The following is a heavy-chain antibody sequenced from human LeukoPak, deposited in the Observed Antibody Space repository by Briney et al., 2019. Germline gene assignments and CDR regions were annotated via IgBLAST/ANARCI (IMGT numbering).Heavy chain of an antibody. CDR1: GFTFSSYA. Sequence: GGSLRLSCVASGFTFSSYAMTWVRQAPGKGLEWVSAITGSGGSTYYADSVQGRFTISRDNSKNMLYLQMTSLRAEDTAVYYCAKGGNVVVVNFMDVWGKGTTITVSS. CDR3: AKGGNVVVVNFMDV. V-gene: IGHV3-23*01. CDR2: ITGSGGST. J-gene: IGHJ6*03. D-gene: IGHD2-2*01.